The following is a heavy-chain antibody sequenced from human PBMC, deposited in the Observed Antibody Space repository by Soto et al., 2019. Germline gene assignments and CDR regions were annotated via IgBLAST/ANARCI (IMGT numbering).Heavy chain of an antibody. Sequence: GGSLRLSCAASGFTFSSYWMSWVRQAPGKGLEWVANIKQDGSEKYYVDSVKGRFTISRDNAKNSLYLQMNSLRAEDTAVYYCARSPYNWNDYAFDIWGQGTMVTVS. J-gene: IGHJ3*02. CDR1: GFTFSSYW. V-gene: IGHV3-7*01. CDR3: ARSPYNWNDYAFDI. D-gene: IGHD1-1*01. CDR2: IKQDGSEK.